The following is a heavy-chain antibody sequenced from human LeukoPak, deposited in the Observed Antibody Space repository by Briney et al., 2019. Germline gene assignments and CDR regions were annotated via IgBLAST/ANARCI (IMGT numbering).Heavy chain of an antibody. CDR1: GVSISSYY. D-gene: IGHD3-16*01. Sequence: SETLSLTCTVSGVSISSYYWSWIRQSPGKGLEWIGYISNSGSTKYNPSLESRVTISGDTSKNQFSLKLSSVTAADTAVYYCARHWGSGLYYFDYGGQGTLVTVS. CDR3: ARHWGSGLYYFDY. V-gene: IGHV4-59*08. J-gene: IGHJ4*02. CDR2: ISNSGST.